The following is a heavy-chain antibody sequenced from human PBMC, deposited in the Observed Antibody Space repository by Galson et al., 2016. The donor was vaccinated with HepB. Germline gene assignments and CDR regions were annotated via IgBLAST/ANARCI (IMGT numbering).Heavy chain of an antibody. J-gene: IGHJ5*02. CDR2: INAGNGDT. V-gene: IGHV1-3*01. CDR3: ARDWGYLNWFDP. D-gene: IGHD3-16*01. Sequence: SVKVSCKASGYTFTTYPMHWVRQAPGQRLEWMGWINAGNGDTKYSQKFQGRVIITRDTSASTAYMELSSPRSEDTAVYYCARDWGYLNWFDPWGQGTLVTVSS. CDR1: GYTFTTYP.